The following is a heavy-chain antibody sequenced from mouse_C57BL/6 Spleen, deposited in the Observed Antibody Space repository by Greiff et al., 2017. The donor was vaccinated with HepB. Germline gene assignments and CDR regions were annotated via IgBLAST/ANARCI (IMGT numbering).Heavy chain of an antibody. Sequence: VQLQQSGPELVKPGASVKISCKASGYTFTDYYMNWVKQSHGKSLEWIGDINPNNGGTSYNQKFKGKATLTVDKSSSTAYMELRSLTSEDSAVYYCAREGYAMDYWGQGTSVTVSP. CDR1: GYTFTDYY. CDR2: INPNNGGT. J-gene: IGHJ4*01. CDR3: AREGYAMDY. V-gene: IGHV1-26*01.